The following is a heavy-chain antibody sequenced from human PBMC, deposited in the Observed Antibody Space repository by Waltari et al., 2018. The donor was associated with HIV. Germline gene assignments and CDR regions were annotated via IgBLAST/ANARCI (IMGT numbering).Heavy chain of an antibody. D-gene: IGHD6-6*01. J-gene: IGHJ4*02. CDR1: GFHFSDYS. CDR3: ARDPVYSGSSLVYYFDY. V-gene: IGHV3-48*01. CDR2: ISSSSSTI. Sequence: EVQLVESGGGLVQPGGSLSLSCAASGFHFSDYSMHLVRQAPGKGLEWVSYISSSSSTIYYADSVKGRFTISRDNAKNSLYLQMNSLRAEDTAVYYCARDPVYSGSSLVYYFDYWGQGTLVTVSS.